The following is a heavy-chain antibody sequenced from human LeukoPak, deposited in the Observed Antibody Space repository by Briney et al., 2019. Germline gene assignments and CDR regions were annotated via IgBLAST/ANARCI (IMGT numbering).Heavy chain of an antibody. D-gene: IGHD3-3*01. V-gene: IGHV3-30*02. CDR1: GFTFSSYG. CDR2: IRYDGSNK. Sequence: PGGSLRLSCAASGFTFSSYGMHWVRQAPGKGLEWVAFIRYDGSNKYYADSVKGRFTISRDNSKNTLYLQMNSLRADDTAVYYCAKDYDFWSGFLLGAFDIWGQGTMVTVSS. CDR3: AKDYDFWSGFLLGAFDI. J-gene: IGHJ3*02.